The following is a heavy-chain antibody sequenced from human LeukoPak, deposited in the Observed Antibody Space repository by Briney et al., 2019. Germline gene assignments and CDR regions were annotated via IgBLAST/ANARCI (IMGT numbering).Heavy chain of an antibody. Sequence: PGGSLRLSCAASGFTVSSNYMSWVRQAPGKGLEWVSIIYSGGNTYYADSVKDRFTISRDNSKNTLYLQMNSLRAEDTAVYFCARNRDYYYVMDVWGQGTTVTVSS. J-gene: IGHJ6*02. CDR2: IYSGGNT. CDR1: GFTVSSNY. D-gene: IGHD3-10*01. CDR3: ARNRDYYYVMDV. V-gene: IGHV3-53*01.